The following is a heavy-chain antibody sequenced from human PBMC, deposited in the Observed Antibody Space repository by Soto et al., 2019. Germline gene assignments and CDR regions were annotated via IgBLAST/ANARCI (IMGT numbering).Heavy chain of an antibody. CDR3: AHRSITIFGVAQGYDAFDI. CDR2: IYWDDDK. CDR1: GFSLSTSGVG. D-gene: IGHD3-3*01. J-gene: IGHJ3*02. V-gene: IGHV2-5*02. Sequence: QITLKESGPTLVKPTQTLTLTCTFSGFSLSTSGVGVGWIRQPPGKALEWLALIYWDDDKRYSPSLKSRLTITKETSKNQVVLTMTNMDPVDTATYYCAHRSITIFGVAQGYDAFDIWGQGTMVTVSS.